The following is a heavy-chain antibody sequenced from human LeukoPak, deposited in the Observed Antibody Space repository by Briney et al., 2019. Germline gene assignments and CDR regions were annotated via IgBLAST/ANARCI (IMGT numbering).Heavy chain of an antibody. CDR3: ARTYYDFWSGYPRVVYFDY. J-gene: IGHJ4*02. Sequence: SETLSLTCAVYGGSFSGYYWSWIRQPSGKGLEWIGEINHSGSTNYNPSLKSRVTISVDTSKNQFSLKLSSVTAADTAVYYCARTYYDFWSGYPRVVYFDYWGQGTLVTVSS. V-gene: IGHV4-34*01. D-gene: IGHD3-3*01. CDR1: GGSFSGYY. CDR2: INHSGST.